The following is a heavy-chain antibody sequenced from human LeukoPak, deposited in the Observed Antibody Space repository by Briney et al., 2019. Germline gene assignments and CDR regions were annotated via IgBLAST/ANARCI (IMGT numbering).Heavy chain of an antibody. CDR1: GLTSITSY. D-gene: IGHD2-15*01. CDR3: VNSTCLLARYCMDF. CDR2: ISRDGGTQ. V-gene: IGHV3-64*04. Sequence: GGSLILTCGAGGLTSITSYMSCVRQAPGKGLEYVSAISRDGGTQYPADSVKGRITISRDNSKNTLNLQMNSLRAEDTAVYYCVNSTCLLARYCMDFWGQGTLVTVSS. J-gene: IGHJ4*02.